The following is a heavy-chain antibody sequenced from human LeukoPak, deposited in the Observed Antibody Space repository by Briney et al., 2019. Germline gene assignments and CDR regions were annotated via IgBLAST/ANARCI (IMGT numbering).Heavy chain of an antibody. Sequence: SGGSLRLSCAASRFTVSSNYMNWVRQAPAKGLEWVSVIYTGGSTYYADSVKGRFTISRDSSTNTLYLQMDSLRAEDTAVYYCARGVDSSGYYYPSWGQGTLVTVSS. CDR1: RFTVSSNY. CDR3: ARGVDSSGYYYPS. CDR2: IYTGGST. V-gene: IGHV3-66*01. J-gene: IGHJ4*02. D-gene: IGHD3-22*01.